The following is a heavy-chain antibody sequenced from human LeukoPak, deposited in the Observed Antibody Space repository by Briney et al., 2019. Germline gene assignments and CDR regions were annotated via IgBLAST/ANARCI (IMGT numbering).Heavy chain of an antibody. J-gene: IGHJ1*01. CDR1: GYTFTSYG. V-gene: IGHV1-18*01. D-gene: IGHD2-2*02. CDR2: ISAYNGNT. CDR3: ARSCSSTSCYRYFQH. Sequence: ASVKVSCKASGYTFTSYGISWVRQAPGQGLEWMGWISAYNGNTNYAQKPQGRVTMTTDTSTSTAYMELRSLRSDDTAVYYCARSCSSTSCYRYFQHWGQGTLATVSS.